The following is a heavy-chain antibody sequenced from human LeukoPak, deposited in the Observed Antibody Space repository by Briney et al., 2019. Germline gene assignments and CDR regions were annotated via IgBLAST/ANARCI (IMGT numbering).Heavy chain of an antibody. CDR3: ASSTQLLHGLDY. CDR2: ISSSGSTI. V-gene: IGHV3-48*03. Sequence: GGSLRLSCAASEFTFSSYEMNWVRQAPGKGQEWVSYISSSGSTIYYADSVKGRFTISRDNAKNSLYLQMNSLRAEDTAVYYCASSTQLLHGLDYWGQGTLVTVSS. CDR1: EFTFSSYE. D-gene: IGHD5-18*01. J-gene: IGHJ4*02.